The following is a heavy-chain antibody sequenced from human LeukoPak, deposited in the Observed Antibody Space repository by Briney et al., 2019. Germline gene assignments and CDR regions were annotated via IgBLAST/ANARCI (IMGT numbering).Heavy chain of an antibody. CDR2: IYASGST. Sequence: PSETLSLTCTVSGGFISSYYWSWIRQPAGKGLEWIGRIYASGSTNYNPSLKSRVTMSVDTSKNQFSLKLSSVTTADTAVYYCARDLEYSSSSGRYYYYGMDVWGQRTTVTVSS. V-gene: IGHV4-4*07. J-gene: IGHJ6*02. D-gene: IGHD6-6*01. CDR3: ARDLEYSSSSGRYYYYGMDV. CDR1: GGFISSYY.